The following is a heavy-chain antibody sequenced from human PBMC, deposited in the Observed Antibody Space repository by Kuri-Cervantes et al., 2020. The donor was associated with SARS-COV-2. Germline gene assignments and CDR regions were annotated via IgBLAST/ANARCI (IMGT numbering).Heavy chain of an antibody. D-gene: IGHD1-26*01. CDR2: IIPIFGTA. Sequence: SVKVSCKASGGTFSSYAISWVRQAPGQGLEWMGGIIPIFGTANYAQKFQGRVTITADESTSTAYMELSSLRSEDTAVYYCARGGSSLYYYYYYGMDVWGQGTMVTVSS. J-gene: IGHJ6*02. CDR3: ARGGSSLYYYYYYGMDV. CDR1: GGTFSSYA. V-gene: IGHV1-69*13.